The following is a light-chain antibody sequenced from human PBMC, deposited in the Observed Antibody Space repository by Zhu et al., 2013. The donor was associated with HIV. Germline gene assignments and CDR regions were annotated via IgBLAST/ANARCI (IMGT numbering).Light chain of an antibody. CDR2: EVD. Sequence: QSALTQPASVSGSPGQSITISCTGTSSDVGAYDYVSWYQQHPGKAPKLMIYEVDDRPSGVSDRFSGSKSGNTASLTISGLQAEDEADYYCSSYIGTNIVLFGGGTKLTVL. V-gene: IGLV2-14*01. J-gene: IGLJ2*01. CDR3: SSYIGTNIVL. CDR1: SSDVGAYDY.